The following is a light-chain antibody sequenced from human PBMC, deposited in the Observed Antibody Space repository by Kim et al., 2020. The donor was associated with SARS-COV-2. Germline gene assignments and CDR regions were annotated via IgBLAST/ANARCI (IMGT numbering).Light chain of an antibody. J-gene: IGKJ1*01. CDR2: GAS. CDR1: QSVSDN. CDR3: QQYDDWPPWT. V-gene: IGKV3-15*01. Sequence: SLGERATLSCRASQSVSDNLAWYQQKPGEAPRLLIYGASTRATGIPARFSGSGSGTEFTLTISSIQSEDSAVYYCQQYDDWPPWTFGQGTKVDIK.